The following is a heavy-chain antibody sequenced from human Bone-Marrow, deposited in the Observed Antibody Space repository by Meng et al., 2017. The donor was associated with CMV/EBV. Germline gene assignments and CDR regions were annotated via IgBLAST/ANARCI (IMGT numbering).Heavy chain of an antibody. CDR3: ARGWTTVVTGPYDDY. CDR1: GYTFTGYY. Sequence: ASVKVSCKASGYTFTGYYMHWVRQAPGQGLEWMGWINPNSGGTNYAQKFQGRVTMTRDTSISTAYMELSRLRSEDTAVYYCARGWTTVVTGPYDDYWGQGTRVTVSS. J-gene: IGHJ4*02. CDR2: INPNSGGT. V-gene: IGHV1-2*02. D-gene: IGHD4-23*01.